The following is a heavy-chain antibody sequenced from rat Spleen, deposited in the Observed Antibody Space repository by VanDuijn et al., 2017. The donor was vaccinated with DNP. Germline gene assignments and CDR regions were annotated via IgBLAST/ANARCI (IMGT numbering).Heavy chain of an antibody. Sequence: EVQLQESGPGLVKPSQSLSLTCSVTGYSITSRYRWNWIRKFPGHKLEWMGYINSAGNTHYNPSLKSRISITRDTSKNQFFLQVNSVTAEDTATYYCARWNIGTSTLDYWGQGVMVTVSS. D-gene: IGHD1-5*01. J-gene: IGHJ2*01. CDR1: GYSITSRYR. V-gene: IGHV3-3*01. CDR3: ARWNIGTSTLDY. CDR2: INSAGNT.